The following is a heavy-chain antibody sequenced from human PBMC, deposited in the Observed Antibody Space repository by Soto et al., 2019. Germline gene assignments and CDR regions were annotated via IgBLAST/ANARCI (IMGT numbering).Heavy chain of an antibody. V-gene: IGHV3-9*01. D-gene: IGHD3-3*01. CDR1: GFTFDDYA. Sequence: GGSLRLSCAASGFTFDDYAMHWVRQAPGKGLEWVSGISWNSGSIGYADSVKGRFTISRDNAKNSLYLQMNSLRAEDTALYYCAKFPGWGIFGVVITDDAFDIWGQGTMVTVSS. J-gene: IGHJ3*02. CDR3: AKFPGWGIFGVVITDDAFDI. CDR2: ISWNSGSI.